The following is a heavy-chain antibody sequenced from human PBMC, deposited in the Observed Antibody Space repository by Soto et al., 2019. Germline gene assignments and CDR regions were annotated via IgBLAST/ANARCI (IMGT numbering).Heavy chain of an antibody. V-gene: IGHV1-18*01. CDR1: GYTFTSYG. CDR3: ARITGTTVYYGMDV. Sequence: ASVNVSCKASGYTFTSYGISWVRQAPGQGLEWMGWISAYNGNTNYAQKLQGRVTMTTDTSTSTAYMELRSLRSDDTAVYYCARITGTTVYYGMDVWGQGTTVTVSS. J-gene: IGHJ6*02. D-gene: IGHD1-7*01. CDR2: ISAYNGNT.